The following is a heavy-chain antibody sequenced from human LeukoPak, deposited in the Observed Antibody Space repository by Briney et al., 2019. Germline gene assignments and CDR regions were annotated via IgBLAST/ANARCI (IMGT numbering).Heavy chain of an antibody. CDR3: RGYYYDSSGYYLTDY. D-gene: IGHD3-22*01. CDR1: GLPVSSNY. Sequence: PGGPLTLSCAPSGLPVSSNYMTWVPQAPGEGLEWVSIIYSGGRRYYADSVKGRFTISSDNTKNTLYLQMTSLSGEDTAVYYCRGYYYDSSGYYLTDYWGQGTLVTVSS. J-gene: IGHJ4*02. CDR2: IYSGGRR. V-gene: IGHV3-66*01.